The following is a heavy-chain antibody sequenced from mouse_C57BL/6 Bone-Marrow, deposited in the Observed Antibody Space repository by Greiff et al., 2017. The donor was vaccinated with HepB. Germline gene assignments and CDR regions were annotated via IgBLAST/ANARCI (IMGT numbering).Heavy chain of an antibody. CDR2: ISYSGST. Sequence: EVQLQQSGPGMVKPSQSLSLTCTVTGYSITSGYDWHWIRHFPGNKLEWMGYISYSGSTNYNPSLKSRISITHDTSKNHFFLKLNSVTTEDTATYYCARDSNYGSSFDYWGQGTTLTVSS. CDR3: ARDSNYGSSFDY. J-gene: IGHJ2*01. CDR1: GYSITSGYD. D-gene: IGHD1-1*01. V-gene: IGHV3-1*01.